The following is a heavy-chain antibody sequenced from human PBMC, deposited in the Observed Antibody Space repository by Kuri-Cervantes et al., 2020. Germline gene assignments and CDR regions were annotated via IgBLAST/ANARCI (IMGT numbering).Heavy chain of an antibody. CDR3: ARDGTAVAGFFDF. J-gene: IGHJ4*02. CDR2: ISYNGTET. CDR1: GFTLSSYW. V-gene: IGHV3-30*03. D-gene: IGHD6-19*01. Sequence: GGSLRLSCAASGFTLSSYWMHWVRQAPGKGLEWVALISYNGTETYYADSVKGRFTISRDNSKKTIYLQMNTLTVEDTAVYYCARDGTAVAGFFDFWGQGSLVTVSS.